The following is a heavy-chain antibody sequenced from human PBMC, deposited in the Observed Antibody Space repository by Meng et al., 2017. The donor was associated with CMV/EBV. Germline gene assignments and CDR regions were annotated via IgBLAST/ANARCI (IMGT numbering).Heavy chain of an antibody. J-gene: IGHJ4*02. CDR1: GFTFSNAW. D-gene: IGHD2-21*02. V-gene: IGHV3-30*03. Sequence: GESLKISCAASGFTFSNAWMSWVRQAPGKGLEWVAVISYDGSNKYYADSVKGRFTISRDNSKNTLYLQMNSLRAEDTAVYYCARALLIPKGDDDYWGQGTLVTVSS. CDR3: ARALLIPKGDDDY. CDR2: ISYDGSNK.